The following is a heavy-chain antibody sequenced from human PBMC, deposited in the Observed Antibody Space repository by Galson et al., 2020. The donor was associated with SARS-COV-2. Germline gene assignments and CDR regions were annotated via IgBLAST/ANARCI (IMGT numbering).Heavy chain of an antibody. Sequence: ASVKVSCKASGYTFTSYFMHWVRQAPGQGLEWMGIISPSGGSTSYAQKFQGRVTMTRDTSTNTVYMELSSLTSEDTAVFYCARATGGGGNFDYWGQGTLVTVSS. CDR1: GYTFTSYF. CDR2: ISPSGGST. J-gene: IGHJ4*02. D-gene: IGHD3-16*01. V-gene: IGHV1-46*01. CDR3: ARATGGGGNFDY.